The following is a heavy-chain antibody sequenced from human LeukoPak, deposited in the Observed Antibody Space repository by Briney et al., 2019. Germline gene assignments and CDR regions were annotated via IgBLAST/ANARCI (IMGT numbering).Heavy chain of an antibody. CDR2: ISGSGGST. CDR3: AKDVGGVAARPWGDAFDI. Sequence: GGSLRLSCAASGFTFSSYAMSWVRQAPGKGLEWVSAISGSGGSTYYADSVKGRFTISRDNSKNTLYLQMNGLRAEDTAVYYCAKDVGGVAARPWGDAFDIWGQGTMVTVSS. J-gene: IGHJ3*02. D-gene: IGHD6-6*01. CDR1: GFTFSSYA. V-gene: IGHV3-23*01.